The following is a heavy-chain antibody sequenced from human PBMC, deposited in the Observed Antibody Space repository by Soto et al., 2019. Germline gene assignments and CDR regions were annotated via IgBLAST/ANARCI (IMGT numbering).Heavy chain of an antibody. CDR3: ARRLVGATRYYYYYGMDV. V-gene: IGHV4-39*01. CDR1: GGSISSSSYY. CDR2: IYYSGST. D-gene: IGHD1-26*01. J-gene: IGHJ6*02. Sequence: PSETLSLTCTVSGGSISSSSYYWGWIRQPPGKGLEWIGSIYYSGSTYYNPSLKSRVTISVDTSKNQFSLKLSSVTAADTAVYYCARRLVGATRYYYYYGMDVCGQGTTVTVSS.